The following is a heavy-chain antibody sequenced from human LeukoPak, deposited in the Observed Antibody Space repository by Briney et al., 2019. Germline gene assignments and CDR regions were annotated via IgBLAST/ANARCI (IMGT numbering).Heavy chain of an antibody. V-gene: IGHV1-8*03. CDR2: MNPNSGNT. Sequence: ASVKVSCKASGYTFITYAMNWVRQAPGKGLEWMGWMNPNSGNTGYAQKFQGRVTITRNTSISTAYMELSSLRSEDTAVYYCARVPSYYYYYMDVWGKGTTVTVSS. J-gene: IGHJ6*03. CDR1: GYTFITYA. CDR3: ARVPSYYYYYMDV.